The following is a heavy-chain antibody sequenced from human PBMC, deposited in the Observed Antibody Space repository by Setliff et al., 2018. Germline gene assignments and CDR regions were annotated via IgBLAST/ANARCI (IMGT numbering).Heavy chain of an antibody. CDR2: IYHSGST. CDR1: GYSISSGYY. V-gene: IGHV4-38-2*01. D-gene: IGHD5-18*01. J-gene: IGHJ4*02. Sequence: PSETLSLTCAVSGYSISSGYYWGWIRQPPGKGLEWIGSIYHSGSTYYNPSLKSRVTISVDTSKNQFSLKLSSVTAADTAVYYCARLKTAMVDFWGQGTLVTVSS. CDR3: ARLKTAMVDF.